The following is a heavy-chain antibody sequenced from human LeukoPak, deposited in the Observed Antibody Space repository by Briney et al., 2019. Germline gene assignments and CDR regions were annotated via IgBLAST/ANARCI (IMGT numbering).Heavy chain of an antibody. Sequence: GGSLRLSCAASGFTFNNFIMNWVRQAPGKGLEWVSSISSSSSNIYYADSVKGRFTISRDNAKNSLYLQMNSLRAEDTAVYYCARDSVAVTSAFDIWGQGTMVTVSS. CDR3: ARDSVAVTSAFDI. J-gene: IGHJ3*02. V-gene: IGHV3-21*01. CDR2: ISSSSSNI. D-gene: IGHD2-15*01. CDR1: GFTFNNFI.